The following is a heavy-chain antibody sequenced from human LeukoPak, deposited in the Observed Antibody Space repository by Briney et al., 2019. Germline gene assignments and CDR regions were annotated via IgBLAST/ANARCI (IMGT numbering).Heavy chain of an antibody. D-gene: IGHD3-22*01. CDR1: GFTFPGEG. CDR3: AIMHGYYDGTGYWVQ. V-gene: IGHV3-23*01. Sequence: GGPLSSPGPAPGFTFPGEGWGWSGQAQGKDLGWSSLFTTNGGRTSYADSVEGRFTISRDNPRNTLYMQMDSLRDEDTAVYYCAIMHGYYDGTGYWVQWGQGTLVTVSS. J-gene: IGHJ1*01. CDR2: FTTNGGRT.